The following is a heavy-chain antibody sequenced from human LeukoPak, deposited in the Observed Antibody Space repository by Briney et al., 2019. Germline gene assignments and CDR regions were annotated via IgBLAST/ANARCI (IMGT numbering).Heavy chain of an antibody. Sequence: PGGSLRLSCAASGFTFSSYEMNWVRQAPGKGLEWVSYISSSGSTIYYADSVKGRFTISRDNSKNTLYLQMNSLRAEDTAVYYCARAPRYCSGGSCYSRFDPWGQGTLVTVSS. CDR3: ARAPRYCSGGSCYSRFDP. D-gene: IGHD2-15*01. CDR1: GFTFSSYE. J-gene: IGHJ5*02. CDR2: ISSSGSTI. V-gene: IGHV3-48*03.